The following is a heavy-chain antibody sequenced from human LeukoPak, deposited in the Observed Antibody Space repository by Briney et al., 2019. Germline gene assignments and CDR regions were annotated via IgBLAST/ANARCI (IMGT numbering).Heavy chain of an antibody. CDR3: ARRNFFDY. CDR1: GFTFSSFA. V-gene: IGHV3-23*01. Sequence: PGGSLRLSCAASGFTFSSFAMSWVRQAPGKGLEWVSGISGPGGSTYYVDSVKGRFTISRDNSNNTLYLQMNSLRAEDTALYYCARRNFFDYWGQGTLVTVSS. CDR2: ISGPGGST. J-gene: IGHJ4*02.